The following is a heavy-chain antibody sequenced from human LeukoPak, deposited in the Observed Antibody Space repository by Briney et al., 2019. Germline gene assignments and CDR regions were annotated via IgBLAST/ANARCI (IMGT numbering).Heavy chain of an antibody. D-gene: IGHD2-15*01. Sequence: PGGSLRHSCAASGFTFSSYGMHWVRQAPGKGLEWVAVIWYDGSNKYYADSVKCRFTFSRDNSKNTLYLQMNSLRAEDTAVYYCARGSRFGIVVVVAAGGMDVWGQGTTVTVSS. CDR2: IWYDGSNK. CDR1: GFTFSSYG. V-gene: IGHV3-33*01. J-gene: IGHJ6*02. CDR3: ARGSRFGIVVVVAAGGMDV.